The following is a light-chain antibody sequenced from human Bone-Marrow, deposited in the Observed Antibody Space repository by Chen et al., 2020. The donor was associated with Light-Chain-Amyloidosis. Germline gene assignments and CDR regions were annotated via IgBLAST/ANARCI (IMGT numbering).Light chain of an antibody. J-gene: IGLJ3*02. Sequence: SALTQPRSVSGSPGQSVTISCTGTSSDVGDYNYVSWYQQYPGKAPKLMIYDVSKRPSGVPDRVSGSKSDNSASLTISGLQAGDEADYYCCSYAGSYTWVFGGGTKLTVL. CDR1: SSDVGDYNY. CDR3: CSYAGSYTWV. V-gene: IGLV2-11*01. CDR2: DVS.